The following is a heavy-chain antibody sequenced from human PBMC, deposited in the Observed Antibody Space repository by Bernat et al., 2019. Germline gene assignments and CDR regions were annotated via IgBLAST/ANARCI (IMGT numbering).Heavy chain of an antibody. CDR1: GFSFSIKV. CDR2: ISYDGSK. V-gene: IGHV3-30*10. CDR3: ARDEGTIVAVLNSYFDY. Sequence: QLQLVESGGGVVQPGRSLRLSCAASGFSFSIKVMHWVRQAPGKGLEWVALISYDGSKYYTDSVKGRFTISRDNSKNTLYLQMDSLRAEDTAVYFCARDEGTIVAVLNSYFDYWGQGTLVTVSS. D-gene: IGHD1-1*01. J-gene: IGHJ4*02.